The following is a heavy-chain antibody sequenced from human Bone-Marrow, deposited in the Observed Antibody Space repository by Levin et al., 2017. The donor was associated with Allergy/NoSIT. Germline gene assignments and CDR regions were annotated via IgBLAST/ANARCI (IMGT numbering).Heavy chain of an antibody. CDR1: GGTFSSYA. V-gene: IGHV1-69*13. D-gene: IGHD3-10*01. CDR2: IIPIFGTA. Sequence: ASVKVSCKASGGTFSSYAISWVRQAPGQGLEWMGGIIPIFGTANYAQKFQGRVTITADESTSTAYMELSSLRSGDTAVYYCERGTGVRGVITGGQRGYWGEGTLVTVSS. J-gene: IGHJ4*02. CDR3: ERGTGVRGVITGGQRGY.